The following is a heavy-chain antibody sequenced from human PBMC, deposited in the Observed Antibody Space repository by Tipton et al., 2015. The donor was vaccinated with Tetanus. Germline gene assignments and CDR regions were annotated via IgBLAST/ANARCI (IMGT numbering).Heavy chain of an antibody. D-gene: IGHD2-21*01. CDR1: GFPFKSYG. CDR3: ARSHYSGADCCLKIDV. Sequence: SLRLSCAASGFPFKSYGMLWVRQAPGKGLDWVSVISFDGNNIFYSDSVKGRSTISRDNSKNSLYLQMTSLRVEDTAVYYCARSHYSGADCCLKIDVWGSGPAVGVCS. J-gene: IGHJ6*04. V-gene: IGHV3-30*03. CDR2: ISFDGNNI.